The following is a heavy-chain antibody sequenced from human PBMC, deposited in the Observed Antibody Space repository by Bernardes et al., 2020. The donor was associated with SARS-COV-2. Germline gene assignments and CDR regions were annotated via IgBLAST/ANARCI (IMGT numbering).Heavy chain of an antibody. Sequence: SETLSLTCTVSGGSISSYYWSWIRQPPGKGLEWIGYIYYSGSTNYNPSLKSRVTISVDTSKNQFSLKLSSVTAADTAVYYCAGNYGLNWFDPWAREPWSPSPQ. CDR1: GGSISSYY. V-gene: IGHV4-59*08. CDR2: IYYSGST. CDR3: AGNYGLNWFDP. J-gene: IGHJ5*02. D-gene: IGHD4-17*01.